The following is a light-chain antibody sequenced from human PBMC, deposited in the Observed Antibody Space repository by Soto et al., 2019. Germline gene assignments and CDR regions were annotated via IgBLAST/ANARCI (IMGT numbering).Light chain of an antibody. CDR3: QQYDNLQFT. V-gene: IGKV1-33*01. Sequence: DIQMTQSPSSLSASAGDRVTITCRSSQAIITYVNWYQQKPGKSPKLLIYDASKLETGVPSRFSASGSGTDFTFTITSLQPEDAATYYCQQYDNLQFTFGPGTKVDIK. CDR2: DAS. J-gene: IGKJ3*01. CDR1: QAIITY.